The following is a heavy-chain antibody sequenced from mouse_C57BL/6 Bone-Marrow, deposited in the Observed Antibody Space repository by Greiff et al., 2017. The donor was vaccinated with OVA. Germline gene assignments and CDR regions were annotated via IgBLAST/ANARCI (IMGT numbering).Heavy chain of an antibody. Sequence: EVQLVESGGGLVKPGGSLRLSCAASGFTFSSYAMSWVRQTPEKRLEWVATISDGGSYTYYPDNVKGRFTISRDNAKNNLYLQKSHLKSEDAAMYYCARGLTSWYFDVWGTGTTVTVSS. V-gene: IGHV5-4*01. J-gene: IGHJ1*03. CDR1: GFTFSSYA. CDR2: ISDGGSYT. CDR3: ARGLTSWYFDV. D-gene: IGHD2-4*01.